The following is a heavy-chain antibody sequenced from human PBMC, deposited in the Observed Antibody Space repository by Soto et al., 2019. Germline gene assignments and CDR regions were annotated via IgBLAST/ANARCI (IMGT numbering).Heavy chain of an antibody. CDR1: GGTFSSYA. V-gene: IGHV1-69*13. J-gene: IGHJ5*02. CDR2: IIPIFGTA. D-gene: IGHD6-6*01. Sequence: ASVKVSCKASGGTFSSYAISWVRQAPGQGLEWMGGIIPIFGTANYAQKFQGRVTITADESTSTAYMELSSLRSEDTAVYYRARVGSSSSPWFDPWGQGTLVTVSS. CDR3: ARVGSSSSPWFDP.